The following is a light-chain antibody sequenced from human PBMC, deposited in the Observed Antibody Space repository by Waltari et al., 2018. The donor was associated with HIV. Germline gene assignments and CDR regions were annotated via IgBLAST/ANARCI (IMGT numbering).Light chain of an antibody. Sequence: QSALTQPASVSGSLGQSVTISCTGATRDIGRYNYVSWYQQHPGKAPKLIIHEVSNRPSGVSDRFSGSKSGNTASLTISGLQAEDESDYYCSSFITTTTHVVFGGGTRLTVL. CDR2: EVS. J-gene: IGLJ2*01. V-gene: IGLV2-14*01. CDR1: TRDIGRYNY. CDR3: SSFITTTTHVV.